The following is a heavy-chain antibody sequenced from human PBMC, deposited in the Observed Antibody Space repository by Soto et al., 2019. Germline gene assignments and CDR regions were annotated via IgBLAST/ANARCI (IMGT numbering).Heavy chain of an antibody. D-gene: IGHD3-16*01. J-gene: IGHJ4*02. CDR1: GFTFSSYG. Sequence: QVQLVESGGDVVQPGRSLRLSCAASGFTFSSYGMHWVRQAPGKGLEWVAIISYDGSNKYYADSVKGRFTISRDDSKNTLYLQMNSLRAEDTAVYYCAKDLVFPEPSDCWGQGTLVTVSS. CDR2: ISYDGSNK. CDR3: AKDLVFPEPSDC. V-gene: IGHV3-30*18.